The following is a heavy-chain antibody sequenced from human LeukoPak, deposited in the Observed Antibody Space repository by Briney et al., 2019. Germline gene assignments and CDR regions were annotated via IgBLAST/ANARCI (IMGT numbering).Heavy chain of an antibody. CDR1: GFSLINHA. Sequence: GGPLGLSGAASGFSLINHAMHWVGRAPGRGLEWLAVISYDGNNINYVDSVKGRFTISRDNSKNTLYLQMNSLRADDTAVYYCARQKWELLIWAQAFDPWGHGTMVTVSS. V-gene: IGHV3-30-3*01. CDR2: ISYDGNNI. CDR3: ARQKWELLIWAQAFDP. J-gene: IGHJ3*01. D-gene: IGHD1-26*01.